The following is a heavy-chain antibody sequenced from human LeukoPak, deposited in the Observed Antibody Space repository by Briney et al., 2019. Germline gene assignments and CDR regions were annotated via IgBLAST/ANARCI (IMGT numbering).Heavy chain of an antibody. J-gene: IGHJ6*03. CDR1: GYSFTSYW. CDR2: IHPGDSDT. Sequence: GESLKISCKGSGYSFTSYWIGWVRQMPGKGLEWMGIIHPGDSDTRYSPSFQGQVTISADKSISTAYLQWSSLKASDTAMYYCARQGGAAAGTYYYYYMDVWGKGTTVTVSS. CDR3: ARQGGAAAGTYYYYYMDV. V-gene: IGHV5-51*01. D-gene: IGHD6-13*01.